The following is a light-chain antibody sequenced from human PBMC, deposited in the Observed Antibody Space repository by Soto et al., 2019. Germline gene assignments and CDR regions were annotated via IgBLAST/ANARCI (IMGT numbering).Light chain of an antibody. V-gene: IGKV3-20*01. CDR2: GAS. CDR3: QQYGSSRT. J-gene: IGKJ1*01. Sequence: EIVLTQSPGTVSLSPGERATLSCRASQSVSSSYLAWYQQKPGQAPRLLIYGASSRATGIPDRFSGSGSGTDFTLTISRLETEDFAVYYCQQYGSSRTFGQGTKVDIK. CDR1: QSVSSSY.